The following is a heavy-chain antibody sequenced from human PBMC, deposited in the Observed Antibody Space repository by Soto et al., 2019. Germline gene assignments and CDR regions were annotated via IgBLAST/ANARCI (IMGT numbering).Heavy chain of an antibody. D-gene: IGHD6-19*01. J-gene: IGHJ4*02. CDR1: GFSLDSPAVG. V-gene: IGHV2-5*02. Sequence: QITLKESDPTLVKPTQTLTLTCTFSGFSLDSPAVGVNWLRKSPGKALEWLGLIYWDDAKQYNPSLKSRLTITRDTSKNQVVLTMTNRDPVDTATYYCAHGSGWLSDYWGQGTLVTVSS. CDR2: IYWDDAK. CDR3: AHGSGWLSDY.